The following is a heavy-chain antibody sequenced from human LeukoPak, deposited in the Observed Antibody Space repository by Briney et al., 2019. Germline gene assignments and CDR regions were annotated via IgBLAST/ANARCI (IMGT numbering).Heavy chain of an antibody. CDR1: GYSISSGYY. D-gene: IGHD3-10*01. CDR2: IYHSGST. CDR3: ARHSYYGSGSYLPFDY. V-gene: IGHV4-38-2*02. J-gene: IGHJ4*02. Sequence: SETLSLTCTVSGYSISSGYYWGWIRQPPGKGLEWIGSIYHSGSTYYNPSLKSRVTISVDTSKNQFSLKLSSVTAADTAVYYCARHSYYGSGSYLPFDYWGQGTLVTVSS.